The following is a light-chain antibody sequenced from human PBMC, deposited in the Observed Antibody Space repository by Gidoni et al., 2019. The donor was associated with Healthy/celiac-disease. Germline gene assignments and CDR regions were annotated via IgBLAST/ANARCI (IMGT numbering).Light chain of an antibody. J-gene: IGKJ1*01. Sequence: ATLSLSPGERATLSCRARQSVSSYLAWYQQKPGQAPRLLIYDASNRATGIPARFSGSGSGTDFTLTISSLEPEDFAVYYCQQRSNWPPWTFGQGTKVEIK. V-gene: IGKV3-11*01. CDR1: QSVSSY. CDR2: DAS. CDR3: QQRSNWPPWT.